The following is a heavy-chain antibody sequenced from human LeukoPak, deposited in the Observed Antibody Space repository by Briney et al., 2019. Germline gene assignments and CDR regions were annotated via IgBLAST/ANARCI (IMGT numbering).Heavy chain of an antibody. V-gene: IGHV3-30-3*01. D-gene: IGHD3-22*01. J-gene: IGHJ4*02. CDR3: ARGSHYYGSSGYYSHFDY. CDR2: ISYDGSNK. CDR1: GFTFSSYA. Sequence: GGSLRLSCAASGFTFSSYAMHWVRQAPGKGLEWVAVISYDGSNKYYADSVKGRFTISRDNSKNTLYLQMNSLRAEDTAVYYCARGSHYYGSSGYYSHFDYWGQGTLVTVSS.